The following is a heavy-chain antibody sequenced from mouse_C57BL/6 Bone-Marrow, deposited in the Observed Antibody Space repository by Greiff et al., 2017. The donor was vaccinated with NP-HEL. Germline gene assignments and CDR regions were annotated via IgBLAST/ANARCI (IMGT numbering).Heavy chain of an antibody. V-gene: IGHV1-74*01. CDR1: GYTFTSYW. CDR3: AITVVATNYAMDY. CDR2: IHPSDSDT. Sequence: QVQLQQPGAELVKPGASVKVSCKASGYTFTSYWMHWVKQRPGQGLEWIGRIHPSDSDTNYNQKFKGKATLTVDKSSSTAYMQLSSRTSEDSAVYYCAITVVATNYAMDYWGQGTSVTVSS. J-gene: IGHJ4*01. D-gene: IGHD1-1*01.